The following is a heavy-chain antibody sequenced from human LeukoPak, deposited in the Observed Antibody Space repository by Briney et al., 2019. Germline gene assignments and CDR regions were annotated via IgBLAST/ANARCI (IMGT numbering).Heavy chain of an antibody. CDR2: ISGSGGST. CDR3: AKATRGNYDILTGYYLAL. Sequence: GGSLRLSCAASGFTFSSYAMSWVRQAPGKGLEWVSGISGSGGSTYDADSVKGRFTISRDNSKNTVYLQMNSLRADDTAVYYCAKATRGNYDILTGYYLALWGQGTLVTVSS. D-gene: IGHD3-9*01. V-gene: IGHV3-23*01. CDR1: GFTFSSYA. J-gene: IGHJ4*02.